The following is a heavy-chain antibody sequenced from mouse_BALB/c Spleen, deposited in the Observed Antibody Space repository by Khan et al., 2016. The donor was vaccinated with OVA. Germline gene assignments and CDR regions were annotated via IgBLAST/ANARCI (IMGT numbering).Heavy chain of an antibody. CDR2: INPNNGGT. J-gene: IGHJ3*01. V-gene: IGHV1-53*01. CDR1: GYSFTSYY. Sequence: QVQLKESGAELMTPGASVRLSCKASGYSFTSYYLYWVKQRPGQGLEWIGDINPNNGGTNFNEKFKSKATLTVDKSSSTAYIQLNSLTSVDSAVYYCSRSGYGSLAYWGQGTLVTVSA. CDR3: SRSGYGSLAY. D-gene: IGHD2-2*01.